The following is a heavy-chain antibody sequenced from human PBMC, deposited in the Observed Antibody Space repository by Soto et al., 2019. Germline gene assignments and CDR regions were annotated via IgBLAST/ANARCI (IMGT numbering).Heavy chain of an antibody. D-gene: IGHD3-10*01. CDR1: GFTVGNNY. CDR3: AYGGRGSVSHYHHFGY. CDR2: IYRTAST. J-gene: IGHJ4*02. Sequence: EVQLVESGGGLIQPGGSLKLSCAASGFTVGNNYMSWVRQAPGKGLECVSLIYRTASTKDADSVKGSFTVSRANAKNTLYPQMNSPIAEDTAGYVCAYGGRGSVSHYHHFGYWGPATLVTGSS. V-gene: IGHV3-53*01.